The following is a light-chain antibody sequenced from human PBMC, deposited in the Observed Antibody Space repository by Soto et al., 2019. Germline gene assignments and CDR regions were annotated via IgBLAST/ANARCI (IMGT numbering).Light chain of an antibody. Sequence: EIVLTQSPGTLSLSPWERATLSCRASQSVTSGYLAWYQQKPGQAPRLLIYGASSRATGIPDRFSGSGSGTDFTLTISRLEPEDFAVYYCQQYGSSPLTFGQGTKVDIK. J-gene: IGKJ1*01. CDR3: QQYGSSPLT. V-gene: IGKV3-20*01. CDR1: QSVTSGY. CDR2: GAS.